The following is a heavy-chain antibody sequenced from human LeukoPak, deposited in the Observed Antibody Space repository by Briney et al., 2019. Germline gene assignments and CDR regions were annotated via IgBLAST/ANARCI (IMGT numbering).Heavy chain of an antibody. CDR1: GFTFSSYE. CDR3: ARGRNAYTFDK. V-gene: IGHV3-48*03. J-gene: IGHJ4*02. CDR2: ISSGGNYR. D-gene: IGHD5-24*01. Sequence: HPGGSLRLSCAASGFTFSSYEINWVRQAPGKGLEWVSYISSGGNYRYYADSVKGRFTISRDNARNSLYLQMNSLRAEDTAVYYCARGRNAYTFDKWGQGTPVTVSS.